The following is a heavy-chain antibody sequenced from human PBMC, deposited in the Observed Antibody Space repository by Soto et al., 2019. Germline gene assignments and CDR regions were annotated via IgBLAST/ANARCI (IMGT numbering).Heavy chain of an antibody. J-gene: IGHJ6*02. CDR1: GFTFSSYG. CDR2: ISYDGSNK. V-gene: IGHV3-30*18. Sequence: QVQLVESGGGVVQPGRSLRLSCAASGFTFSSYGMHWVRQAPGKGLEWVAVISYDGSNKYYADSVKGRFTISRDNSKNTLYLQMNSLRVEDTAVYYCAKAGYYYGMDVWGQGTTVTVSS. CDR3: AKAGYYYGMDV.